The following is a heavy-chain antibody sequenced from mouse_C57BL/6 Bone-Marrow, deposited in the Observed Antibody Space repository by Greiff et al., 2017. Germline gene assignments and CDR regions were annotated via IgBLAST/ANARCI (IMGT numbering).Heavy chain of an antibody. Sequence: VQLQQSGAELVRPGASVTLSCKASGYTFTDYEMHWVKQTPVHGLEWIGAIDPETGGTAYNQKFKGKAILTADKSSSTAYMELRRLTSEDSAVYYCTRSGSNYVDWYFDVWGTGTTVTVSS. V-gene: IGHV1-15*01. D-gene: IGHD2-5*01. CDR3: TRSGSNYVDWYFDV. CDR2: IDPETGGT. CDR1: GYTFTDYE. J-gene: IGHJ1*03.